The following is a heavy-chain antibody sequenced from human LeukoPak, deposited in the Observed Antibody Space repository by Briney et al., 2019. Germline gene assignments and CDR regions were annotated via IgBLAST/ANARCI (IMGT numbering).Heavy chain of an antibody. CDR1: GFTFRSYA. J-gene: IGHJ4*02. Sequence: PGGSLRLSCAASGFTFRSYAMNWVRQAPGKGLEWVSSISSSSNHIYYADSVKGRFAISRDNAKNSLYLQMNSLRAEDTAVYYCAREDASSFDYWGQGTLVTVSS. D-gene: IGHD6-13*01. CDR3: AREDASSFDY. CDR2: ISSSSNHI. V-gene: IGHV3-21*01.